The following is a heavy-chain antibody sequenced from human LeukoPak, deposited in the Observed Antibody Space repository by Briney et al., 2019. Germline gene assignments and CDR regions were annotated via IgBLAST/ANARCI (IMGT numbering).Heavy chain of an antibody. CDR2: IYHSGST. D-gene: IGHD3-3*01. CDR3: ARVRSPGEWLPYYFDY. CDR1: GYSISSGYY. V-gene: IGHV4-38-2*02. J-gene: IGHJ4*02. Sequence: PSETLSLTCTVSGYSISSGYYWGWIRQPPGKGLEWIGSIYHSGSTYYNPSLKSRVTISVDTSKNQFSLKLSSVTAADTAVYYCARVRSPGEWLPYYFDYWGQGTLVTVSS.